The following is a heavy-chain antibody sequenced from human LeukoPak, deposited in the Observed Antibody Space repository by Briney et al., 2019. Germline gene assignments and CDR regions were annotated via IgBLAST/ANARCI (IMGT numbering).Heavy chain of an antibody. D-gene: IGHD3-10*01. CDR2: IKQDGSEK. CDR3: ARDFRYYYGSGSYYL. V-gene: IGHV3-7*01. CDR1: GFTFSSYW. J-gene: IGHJ4*02. Sequence: QPGGSLRLSCAASGFTFSSYWMSWVRQAPGKGLEWVANIKQDGSEKYYVDSVKGRFTISRDNAKNSLYLQMNSLRAEDTAVYYCARDFRYYYGSGSYYLGGQGTLVTVSS.